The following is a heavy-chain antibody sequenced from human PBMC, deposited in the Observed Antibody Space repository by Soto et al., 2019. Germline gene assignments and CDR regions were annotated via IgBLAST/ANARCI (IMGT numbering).Heavy chain of an antibody. Sequence: QVQLVQSGAEVKKPGASVKVSCKASGYTFTSYDINWVRQATGQGLEGMGWMNPNSGNTGYAQKLQGRVTMTRNTARSTAYMELSRLRSEGTAVCYGGTPAVTTRVDVDCWGQGTRVSGSS. D-gene: IGHD4-17*01. V-gene: IGHV1-8*01. CDR1: GYTFTSYD. J-gene: IGHJ4*02. CDR3: GTPAVTTRVDVDC. CDR2: MNPNSGNT.